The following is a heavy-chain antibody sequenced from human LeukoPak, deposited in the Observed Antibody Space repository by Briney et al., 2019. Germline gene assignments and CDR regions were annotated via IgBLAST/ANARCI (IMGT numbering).Heavy chain of an antibody. CDR3: AKDRPLRYFDWLLHNWFDP. V-gene: IGHV3-30*18. CDR2: ISYDGSNK. J-gene: IGHJ5*02. CDR1: GFTFSSYG. Sequence: SGGSLRLSCAASGFTFSSYGMHWVRQAPGKGLEWVALISYDGSNKYYADSVKGRFTISRDNSKNTLDLQMNSLRAEDTAVYYCAKDRPLRYFDWLLHNWFDPWGQGTLVTVSS. D-gene: IGHD3-9*01.